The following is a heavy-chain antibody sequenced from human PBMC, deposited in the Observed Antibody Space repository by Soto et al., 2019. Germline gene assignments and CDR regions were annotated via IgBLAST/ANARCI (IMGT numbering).Heavy chain of an antibody. CDR3: ARDRYYGSGTYYNFYSGMDV. Sequence: QVQLQESGPGLVKPSQTLSLTCTVSGGSINSGDYYWTWVRQPPGQGPEWIGNLFHSGSTYYTPSLQSRVTISLDTSTTHFSLKLSSVTPADTAVYYCARDRYYGSGTYYNFYSGMDVWGQGTTVTVSS. J-gene: IGHJ6*02. D-gene: IGHD3-10*01. CDR2: LFHSGST. V-gene: IGHV4-30-4*01. CDR1: GGSINSGDYY.